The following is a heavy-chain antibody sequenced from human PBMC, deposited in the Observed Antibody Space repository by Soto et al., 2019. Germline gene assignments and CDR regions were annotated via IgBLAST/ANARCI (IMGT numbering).Heavy chain of an antibody. D-gene: IGHD3-3*01. Sequence: PGGSLRLSCAASGFTFSSYGMHWVRQAPGKGLEWVSYINSGGNNIHYADSMKGRFTISRDNAKNSLYLQMNSLRVEDTAVYYCARSGEAEWLVYNYYHGMDVWGQGTTVTVSS. J-gene: IGHJ6*02. CDR1: GFTFSSYG. V-gene: IGHV3-48*04. CDR2: INSGGNNI. CDR3: ARSGEAEWLVYNYYHGMDV.